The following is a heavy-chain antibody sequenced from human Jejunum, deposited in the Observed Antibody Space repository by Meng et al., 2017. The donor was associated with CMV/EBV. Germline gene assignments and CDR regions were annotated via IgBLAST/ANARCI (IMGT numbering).Heavy chain of an antibody. CDR2: IRSRGYGGPT. Sequence: CATSGFPFGNYAVSWVRQAPGKGLEWLGFIRSRGYGGPTEYAASVRGRFTISRDDSKSIAYLQMNSLKIEDTAVYYCARFYYGMDVWGQGTTVTVSS. D-gene: IGHD3-10*01. CDR3: ARFYYGMDV. CDR1: GFPFGNYA. J-gene: IGHJ6*02. V-gene: IGHV3-49*02.